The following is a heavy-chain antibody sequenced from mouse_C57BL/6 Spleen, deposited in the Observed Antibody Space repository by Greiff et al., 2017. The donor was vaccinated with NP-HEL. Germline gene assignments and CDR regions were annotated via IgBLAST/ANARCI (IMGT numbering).Heavy chain of an antibody. CDR3: ARGGPYAMDY. Sequence: VQRVESGPGLVQPSQSLSITCTVSGFSLTSYGVHWVRQSPGKGLEWLGVIWSGGSTDYNAAFISRLSISKDNSKSQVFFKMNSLQADDTAIYYCARGGPYAMDYWGQGTSVTVSS. CDR2: IWSGGST. V-gene: IGHV2-2*01. CDR1: GFSLTSYG. J-gene: IGHJ4*01.